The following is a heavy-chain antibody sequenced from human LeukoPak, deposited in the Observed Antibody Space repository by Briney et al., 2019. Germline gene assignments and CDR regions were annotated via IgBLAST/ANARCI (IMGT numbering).Heavy chain of an antibody. Sequence: GGSLRLSCAASGFTFSSYEMNWVRQAPGKGLEWVSYISSSGSTIYYADSVKGRFTISRDNAKNSLYLQMNSLRAEDTAVYFCARYDLFIRPQDYWGQGTLVTVSS. J-gene: IGHJ4*02. D-gene: IGHD3-9*01. CDR3: ARYDLFIRPQDY. CDR2: ISSSGSTI. V-gene: IGHV3-48*03. CDR1: GFTFSSYE.